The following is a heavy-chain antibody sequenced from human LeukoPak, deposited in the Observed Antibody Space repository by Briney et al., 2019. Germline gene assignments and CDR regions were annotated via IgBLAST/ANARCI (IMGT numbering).Heavy chain of an antibody. CDR1: GYTFTGYY. CDR2: IIPIFGTA. J-gene: IGHJ4*02. Sequence: SVKVSCKASGYTFTGYYMHWVRQAPGQGLEWMGGIIPIFGTANYAQKFQGRVTITADESTSTAYMELSSLRSEDTAVYYCARGGRAAAGTVQYYFDYWGQGTLVTVSS. CDR3: ARGGRAAAGTVQYYFDY. V-gene: IGHV1-69*13. D-gene: IGHD6-13*01.